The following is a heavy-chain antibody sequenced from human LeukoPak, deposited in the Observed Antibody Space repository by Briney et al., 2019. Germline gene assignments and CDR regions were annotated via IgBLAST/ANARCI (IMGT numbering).Heavy chain of an antibody. Sequence: AASVKVSCKASGYSFTGDYMHWVRQAPGQGLEWMGWINPNSGGTNSAQKFQGRVTMTRDTSISTAYMELSRLRSDDTAVYYCAREYGDYEFDYWGQGTLVIVSS. CDR2: INPNSGGT. CDR3: AREYGDYEFDY. D-gene: IGHD4-17*01. CDR1: GYSFTGDY. V-gene: IGHV1-2*02. J-gene: IGHJ4*02.